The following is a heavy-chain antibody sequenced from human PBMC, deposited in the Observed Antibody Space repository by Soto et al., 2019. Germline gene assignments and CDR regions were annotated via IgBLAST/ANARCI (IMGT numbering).Heavy chain of an antibody. CDR3: ARDLGSSGYSDY. CDR2: IYYSGST. D-gene: IGHD3-22*01. CDR1: GGSISSGGYY. Sequence: SETLSLTCTVSGGSISSGGYYWSWIRQHPGKGLEWIGYIYYSGSTYYSPSLKSRVTISVDTSKNQFSLKLSSVTAADTAVYYCARDLGSSGYSDYWGQGTLVTVSS. J-gene: IGHJ4*02. V-gene: IGHV4-31*03.